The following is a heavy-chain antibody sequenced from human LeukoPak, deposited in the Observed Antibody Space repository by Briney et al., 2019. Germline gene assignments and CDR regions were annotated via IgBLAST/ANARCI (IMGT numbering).Heavy chain of an antibody. CDR2: ISYDGSNK. Sequence: SLRLSCAASGVTFSSYGMHWVRQAPGKGLEWVAVISYDGSNKYYADSVKGRFTISRDNSKNTLYLQMNRLRAEDTAVYYCAKGGAIVVVVAAQVGSNFDYWGQGTLVTVSS. CDR1: GVTFSSYG. J-gene: IGHJ4*02. D-gene: IGHD2-15*01. CDR3: AKGGAIVVVVAAQVGSNFDY. V-gene: IGHV3-30*18.